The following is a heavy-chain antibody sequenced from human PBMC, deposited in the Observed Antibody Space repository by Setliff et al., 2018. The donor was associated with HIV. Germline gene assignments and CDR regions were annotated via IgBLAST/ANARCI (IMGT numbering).Heavy chain of an antibody. Sequence: SETLSLTCKVSGAPISSYYWNWIRQPPGKGLEWIGYIYNSGYTNYKPSLKSRVTISLDTSKNQFSLNLRSVTAADTAVYYCARGDGYRGNDAYYDSGMDVWSQGITVTVSS. CDR3: ARGDGYRGNDAYYDSGMDV. CDR2: IYNSGYT. V-gene: IGHV4-59*01. D-gene: IGHD5-12*01. CDR1: GAPISSYY. J-gene: IGHJ6*02.